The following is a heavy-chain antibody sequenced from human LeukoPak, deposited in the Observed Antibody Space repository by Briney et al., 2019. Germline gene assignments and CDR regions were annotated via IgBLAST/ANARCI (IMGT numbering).Heavy chain of an antibody. Sequence: GRSLRLSCAASGFTFSSYGMHWVRQAPGKGLEWVAVIWYDGSNKYYADSVKGRFTISRDNSKNTLYLQMNSLRAEDTAVYYCARDPPIGSDYGYYYYYGMDVWGQGTTVTVSS. CDR3: ARDPPIGSDYGYYYYYGMDV. CDR1: GFTFSSYG. CDR2: IWYDGSNK. D-gene: IGHD4-17*01. V-gene: IGHV3-33*01. J-gene: IGHJ6*02.